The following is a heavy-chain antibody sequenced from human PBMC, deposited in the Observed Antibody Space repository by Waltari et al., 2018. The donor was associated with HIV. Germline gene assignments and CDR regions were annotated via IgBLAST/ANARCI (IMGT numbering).Heavy chain of an antibody. Sequence: QVQLVESGGGVVQPGRSLRLPCAASGFTFSAYAMHWVRQAPGKGLEWVAIIWYDGSNKNYADSVKGRFTISRDNSKNTLNLQMNSLRVEDTAVYYCARGRTYLDFWGQGTLVTVSS. CDR3: ARGRTYLDF. V-gene: IGHV3-33*01. CDR1: GFTFSAYA. J-gene: IGHJ4*02. CDR2: IWYDGSNK.